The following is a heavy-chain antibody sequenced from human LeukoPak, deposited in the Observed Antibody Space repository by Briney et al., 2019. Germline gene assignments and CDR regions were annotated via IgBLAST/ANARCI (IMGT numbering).Heavy chain of an antibody. CDR3: ARVGVYDSSGYYVGDDY. CDR2: INPNSGGT. CDR1: GYTFTGYY. Sequence: ASVKVPCKASGYTFTGYYMHWVRQAPGQGLEWMGRINPNSGGTNYAQKFQGRVTMTRDTSISTAYMELSRLRSDDTAVYYCARVGVYDSSGYYVGDDYWGQGTLVTVSS. D-gene: IGHD3-22*01. V-gene: IGHV1-2*06. J-gene: IGHJ4*02.